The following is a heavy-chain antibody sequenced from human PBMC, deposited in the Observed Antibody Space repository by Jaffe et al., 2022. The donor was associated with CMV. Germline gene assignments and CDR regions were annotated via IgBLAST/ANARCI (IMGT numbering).Heavy chain of an antibody. CDR1: GFTFSDYE. CDR3: AKGRGPTLNWFDS. V-gene: IGHV3-48*03. Sequence: EVQLVESGGGLIQPGGSLRLSCAASGFTFSDYEMIWVRQAPGKGLEWVSYISTRGASIYYADSVRGRFTISRDNAKNSLFLQMNSLRAEDTAVYYCAKGRGPTLNWFDSWGQGTLVTVSS. CDR2: ISTRGASI. J-gene: IGHJ5*01.